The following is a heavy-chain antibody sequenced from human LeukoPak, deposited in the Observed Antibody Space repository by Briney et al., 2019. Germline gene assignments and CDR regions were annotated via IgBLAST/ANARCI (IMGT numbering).Heavy chain of an antibody. CDR2: INTNTGNP. CDR3: ARAGKREYYFDY. J-gene: IGHJ4*02. D-gene: IGHD4-23*01. Sequence: ASVKVSCKASGYTFTSYAMNWVRQTPGQGLEWMGWINTNTGNPTYAQGYTGRFVFSLDTSVSTAYLQISSLKAEDTAVYYCARAGKREYYFDYWGQEPRATAPS. V-gene: IGHV7-4-1*02. CDR1: GYTFTSYA.